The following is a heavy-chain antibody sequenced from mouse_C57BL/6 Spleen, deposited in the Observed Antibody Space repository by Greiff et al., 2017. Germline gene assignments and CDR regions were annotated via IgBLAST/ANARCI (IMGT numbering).Heavy chain of an antibody. CDR1: GFTFSSYT. Sequence: DVMLVESGGGLVKPGGSLKLSCAASGFTFSSYTMSWVRQTPEKRLEWVATISGGGGNTYYPDSVKGRFTISRDNAKNTLYLQMSSLRSEDTALYYCARHANYVYFDYWGQGTTLTVSS. J-gene: IGHJ2*01. CDR3: ARHANYVYFDY. D-gene: IGHD2-1*01. CDR2: ISGGGGNT. V-gene: IGHV5-9*01.